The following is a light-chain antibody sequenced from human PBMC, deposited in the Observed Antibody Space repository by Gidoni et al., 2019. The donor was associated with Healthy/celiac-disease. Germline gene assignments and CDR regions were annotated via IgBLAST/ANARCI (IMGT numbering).Light chain of an antibody. J-gene: IGKJ3*01. V-gene: IGKV4-1*01. Sequence: DIVMTQSPDSLAVSLGERATINCKSSQSVLYSHNNKNYLAWYQQKPGQPPKLLIYLAATRESGVPDRFSGSGSGTAFTLTISSLQAEDVSVYYCQQYYSTPLTFGPGTKVDIK. CDR3: QQYYSTPLT. CDR2: LAA. CDR1: QSVLYSHNNKNY.